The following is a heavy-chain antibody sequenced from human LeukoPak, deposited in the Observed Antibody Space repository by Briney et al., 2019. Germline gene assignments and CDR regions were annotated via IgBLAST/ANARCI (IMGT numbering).Heavy chain of an antibody. CDR1: GFTLSSYE. D-gene: IGHD6-13*01. CDR3: ARDSRGSSWFFDY. CDR2: ISSSGRTF. J-gene: IGHJ4*02. Sequence: GGSLRLPCAASGFTLSSYEMNWVRQAPGKGLEWVSYISSSGRTFYYADSVKGRFTISRDNGKNSLYLQMNSLRVEDTAVYYCARDSRGSSWFFDYWGQGALVTVSS. V-gene: IGHV3-48*03.